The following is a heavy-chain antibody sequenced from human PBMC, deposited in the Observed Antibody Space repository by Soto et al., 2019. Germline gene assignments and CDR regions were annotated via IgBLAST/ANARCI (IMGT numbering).Heavy chain of an antibody. D-gene: IGHD6-19*01. V-gene: IGHV3-74*01. CDR3: AREWGIAVAAPKRDAFDI. CDR1: GFTFSSYW. Sequence: GGSLRLSCAASGFTFSSYWMHWVRQAPGKGLVWVSRINSDGSSTSYADSVKGRFTISRDNAKNTLYLQMNSLRAEDTAVYYCAREWGIAVAAPKRDAFDIWGQGTMVTVSS. J-gene: IGHJ3*02. CDR2: INSDGSST.